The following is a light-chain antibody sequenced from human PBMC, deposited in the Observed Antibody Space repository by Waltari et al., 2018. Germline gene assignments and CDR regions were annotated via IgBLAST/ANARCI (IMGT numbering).Light chain of an antibody. J-gene: IGLJ3*02. V-gene: IGLV4-69*01. CDR3: QTGGFGIWV. Sequence: QLMLTQSPSASASLGASVRPPCTLSSGHSSYAVAWHQQQPEKGPRYLMKVNSDGSHIKGDGIPDRFSGSSSGAERYLTISSLQSEDEADYYCQTGGFGIWVFGGGTKLTVL. CDR2: VNSDGSH. CDR1: SGHSSYA.